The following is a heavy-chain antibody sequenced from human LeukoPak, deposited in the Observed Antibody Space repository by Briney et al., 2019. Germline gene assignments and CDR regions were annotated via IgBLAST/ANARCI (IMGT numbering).Heavy chain of an antibody. CDR1: GGSFSGYY. V-gene: IGHV4-34*01. D-gene: IGHD5-12*01. CDR3: ARGYGGIYYYYMDV. J-gene: IGHJ6*03. CDR2: INHSGSS. Sequence: SETLSLTCAVYGGSFSGYYWSWIRQPPGKGPEWIGEINHSGSSNYNPSLKSRVTISVDTSKNQSSLKLSSVTAADTAVYYCARGYGGIYYYYMDVWGKETTVTVSS.